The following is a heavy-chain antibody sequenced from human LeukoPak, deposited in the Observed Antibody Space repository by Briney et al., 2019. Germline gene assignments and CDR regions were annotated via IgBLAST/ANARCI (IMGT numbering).Heavy chain of an antibody. CDR2: ISWNSGSI. Sequence: PGGSLRLSCAASGFTFDDYAMHWVRQAPGKGLEWVSGISWNSGSIGYADSVKGRFTISRDNAKNSLYLQMNSLRAEDTAVYYCAKAGGSGSYYFFDYWGRGTLVTVSS. D-gene: IGHD3-10*01. CDR1: GFTFDDYA. CDR3: AKAGGSGSYYFFDY. J-gene: IGHJ4*02. V-gene: IGHV3-9*01.